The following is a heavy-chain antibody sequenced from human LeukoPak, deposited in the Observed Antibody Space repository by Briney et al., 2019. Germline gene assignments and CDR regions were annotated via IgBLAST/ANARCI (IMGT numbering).Heavy chain of an antibody. J-gene: IGHJ4*02. V-gene: IGHV4-38-2*02. CDR2: IYYSGIT. Sequence: SETLSLTCTVSGYSINSGYYWGWIRQPPGKGLEWIGTIYYSGITYYNPSLKSRVTISVDTSNNQFSLKLSSVTAADTAVYYCARRDELGYSYGPYYFDYWGQGTLVTVSS. CDR1: GYSINSGYY. CDR3: ARRDELGYSYGPYYFDY. D-gene: IGHD5-18*01.